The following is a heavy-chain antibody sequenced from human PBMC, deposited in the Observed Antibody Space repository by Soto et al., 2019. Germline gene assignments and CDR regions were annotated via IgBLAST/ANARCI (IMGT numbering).Heavy chain of an antibody. D-gene: IGHD7-27*01. CDR3: ARDKTEFSVGMGYYYYMDV. CDR2: IYSGGST. V-gene: IGHV3-66*01. CDR1: GFTVSSNY. J-gene: IGHJ6*03. Sequence: GGSLRLSCAASGFTVSSNYMSWVRQAPGKGLEWVSVIYSGGSTYYADSVKGRFTISRDNSKNTLYLQMNSLRAEDTAVYYCARDKTEFSVGMGYYYYMDVWGKGTTVTVSS.